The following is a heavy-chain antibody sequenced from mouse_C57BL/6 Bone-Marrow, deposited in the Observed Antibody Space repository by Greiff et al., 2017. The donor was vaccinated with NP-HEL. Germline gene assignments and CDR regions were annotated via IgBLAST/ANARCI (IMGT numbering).Heavy chain of an antibody. J-gene: IGHJ1*03. V-gene: IGHV5-4*03. CDR1: GFTFSSYA. CDR3: ASLLWYFDV. Sequence: VNVVESGGGLVKPGGSLKLSCAASGFTFSSYAMSWVRQTPEKRLEWVATISDGGSYTYYPDNVKGRFTISRDNAKNNLYLQMSHLKSEDTAMYYCASLLWYFDVWGTGTTVTVSS. D-gene: IGHD1-2*01. CDR2: ISDGGSYT.